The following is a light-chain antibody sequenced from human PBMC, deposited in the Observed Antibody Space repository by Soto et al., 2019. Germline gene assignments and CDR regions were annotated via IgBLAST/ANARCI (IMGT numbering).Light chain of an antibody. CDR1: SSDVGGYNY. Sequence: QSALTQPASVSGSPGQSITISCTGSSSDVGGYNYVSWYQQHPGKAPKLMIYDVSNRPSGVSNRFSGSKSGNTASLTISGLQAEAEADYYCSSYTSSSNVVFGAGTKLTVL. V-gene: IGLV2-14*01. CDR2: DVS. J-gene: IGLJ2*01. CDR3: SSYTSSSNVV.